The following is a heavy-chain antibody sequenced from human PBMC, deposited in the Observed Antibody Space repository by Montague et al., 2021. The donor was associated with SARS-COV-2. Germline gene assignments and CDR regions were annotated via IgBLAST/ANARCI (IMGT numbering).Heavy chain of an antibody. J-gene: IGHJ4*02. V-gene: IGHV4-4*07. CDR3: ARDRFDFGAGRQGTIDF. Sequence: SETLSLTCSVSCDSITNHYWSWIRQPAGKGLEWIGRMHFTGKTNFSPFFSSRLTMSAGTSKNQFSLKLTSVTAADTAIYFCARDRFDFGAGRQGTIDFWGQGTLVTVSS. D-gene: IGHD3-10*01. CDR1: CDSITNHY. CDR2: MHFTGKT.